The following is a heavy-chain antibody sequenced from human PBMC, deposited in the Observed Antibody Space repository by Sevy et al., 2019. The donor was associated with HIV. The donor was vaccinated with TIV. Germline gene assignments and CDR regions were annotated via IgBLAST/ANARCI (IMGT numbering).Heavy chain of an antibody. Sequence: GGSLRLSCAASGFPFINYAMSWVRQAPGKGLEWVSAIGGSGGSSLYADSVKGRFTISRDNSKNTLYLQMNSLRADDTAVYYCATDIAIVVGDAFDLWGQGTLVTVSS. V-gene: IGHV3-23*01. D-gene: IGHD3-22*01. CDR2: IGGSGGSS. J-gene: IGHJ3*01. CDR1: GFPFINYA. CDR3: ATDIAIVVGDAFDL.